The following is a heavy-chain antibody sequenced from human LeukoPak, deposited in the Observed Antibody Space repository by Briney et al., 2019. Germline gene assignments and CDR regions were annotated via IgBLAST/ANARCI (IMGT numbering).Heavy chain of an antibody. V-gene: IGHV3-30*02. CDR3: ATFLRGYSGYDDFDY. D-gene: IGHD5-12*01. CDR1: GFIFSSYG. Sequence: GGSLRLSCAASGFIFSSYGMHWVRQAPGKGLEWVAFIRYNGSKKYYGDSVKGRFTISRDNSKKSLYLQMNSLRAEDTAVYYCATFLRGYSGYDDFDYWGQGTLVTVSS. CDR2: IRYNGSKK. J-gene: IGHJ4*02.